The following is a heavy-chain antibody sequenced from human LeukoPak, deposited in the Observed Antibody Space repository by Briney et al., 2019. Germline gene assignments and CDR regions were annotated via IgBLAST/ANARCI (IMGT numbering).Heavy chain of an antibody. CDR3: AREYYYDSSGYHNLDY. CDR2: INQSGST. V-gene: IGHV4-34*01. CDR1: GGSFSGYY. Sequence: PSETLSLTCAVYGGSFSGYYWIWIRQPPGKGLEWIGEINQSGSTNYNPSLKSRVTISLGSSKNQFSLKLSSVTAADTAVYYCAREYYYDSSGYHNLDYWGQGTLVTVSS. D-gene: IGHD3-22*01. J-gene: IGHJ4*02.